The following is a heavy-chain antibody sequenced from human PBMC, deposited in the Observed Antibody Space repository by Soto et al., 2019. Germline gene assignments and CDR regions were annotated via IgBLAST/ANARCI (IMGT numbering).Heavy chain of an antibody. D-gene: IGHD2-21*02. CDR3: AREAYCGGDCPLPLKYYYYGMDV. CDR1: GYTFTSYG. CDR2: ISAYNGNT. J-gene: IGHJ6*02. V-gene: IGHV1-18*01. Sequence: GASVKVSCKASGYTFTSYGISWVRQAPGQGLEWMGWISAYNGNTNYAQKLQGRVTMTTDTSTSTAYMELRSLRSDDTAVYYCAREAYCGGDCPLPLKYYYYGMDVWGQGTTVTVSS.